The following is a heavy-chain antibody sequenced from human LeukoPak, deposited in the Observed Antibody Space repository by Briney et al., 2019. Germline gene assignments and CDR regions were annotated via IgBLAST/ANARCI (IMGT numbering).Heavy chain of an antibody. J-gene: IGHJ5*02. D-gene: IGHD1-26*01. Sequence: SETLSLTCTVSGGSISSYYWSWIRQPPGKGLEWIGYIYYSGGTNYNPSLKSRVTISVDTSKNQFSLKLSPVTAADTAVYYCAGLGSSNWFDPWGQGTLVTVSS. CDR3: AGLGSSNWFDP. V-gene: IGHV4-59*01. CDR1: GGSISSYY. CDR2: IYYSGGT.